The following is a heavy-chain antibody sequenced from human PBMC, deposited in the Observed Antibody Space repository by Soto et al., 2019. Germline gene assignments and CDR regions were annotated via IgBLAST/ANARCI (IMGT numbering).Heavy chain of an antibody. CDR1: GCAFSSYS. J-gene: IGHJ4*02. Sequence: GISVKVSCKASGCAFSSYSISWVRQAPGQRLEWMGRIIPILGIANYAQKFQGRVTITADKSTSTAYMELSSLRSEDTAVYYCAREGPPGPYYSSGSCHHRDWGQGTLVTVSS. CDR2: IIPILGIA. D-gene: IGHD2-15*01. V-gene: IGHV1-69*04. CDR3: AREGPPGPYYSSGSCHHRD.